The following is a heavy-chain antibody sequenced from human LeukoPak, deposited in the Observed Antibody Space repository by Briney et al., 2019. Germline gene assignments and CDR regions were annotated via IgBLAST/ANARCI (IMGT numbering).Heavy chain of an antibody. J-gene: IGHJ5*02. CDR1: GGTFSSYA. V-gene: IGHV1-69*13. CDR2: IIPIFGTA. Sequence: SVKVSCKASGGTFSSYAISWVRQAPGQGLEWMGGIIPIFGTANYAQKFQGGVTITADESTSTAYMELSSLRSEDTAVYYCARAGTGSSGYYYNWFDPWGQGTLVTVSS. D-gene: IGHD3-22*01. CDR3: ARAGTGSSGYYYNWFDP.